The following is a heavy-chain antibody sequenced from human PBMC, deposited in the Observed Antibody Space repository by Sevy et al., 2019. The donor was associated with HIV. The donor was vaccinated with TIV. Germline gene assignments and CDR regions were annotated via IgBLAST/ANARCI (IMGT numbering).Heavy chain of an antibody. CDR1: VFTFSDYY. CDR3: AKDSRVYSSSHFDY. V-gene: IGHV3-11*06. D-gene: IGHD6-13*01. CDR2: ISSGSSYT. Sequence: GGSLRLSCAASVFTFSDYYMSWIRQAPGKGLEWVSYISSGSSYTNYADSVKGRFTISRDNARNSLYLQMNSLRAEDTAVYYCAKDSRVYSSSHFDYWGQGIRVTVSS. J-gene: IGHJ4*02.